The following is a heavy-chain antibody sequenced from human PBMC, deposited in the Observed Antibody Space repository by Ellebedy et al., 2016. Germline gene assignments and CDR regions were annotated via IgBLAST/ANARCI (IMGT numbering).Heavy chain of an antibody. CDR2: ISTTSRTI. CDR3: ARDPGYYYYGMDV. CDR1: GFTFSSHS. Sequence: GESLKISCAASGFTFSSHSMNWVRQAPGKGLEWVSYISTTSRTIYYADSVKGRFTISRDNAKNSLYLQMNSLRAEDTAVYYCARDPGYYYYGMDVWGQGTTVTVSS. J-gene: IGHJ6*02. V-gene: IGHV3-48*01.